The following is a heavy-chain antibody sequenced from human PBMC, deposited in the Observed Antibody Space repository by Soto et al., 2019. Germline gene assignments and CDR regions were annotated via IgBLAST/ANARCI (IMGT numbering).Heavy chain of an antibody. CDR3: AKQRGRRGFDY. CDR2: TSPDGTEK. Sequence: GGSLRLSCAASGFTFSGFGMDWVRQAPGKGLEWVATTSPDGTEKYYADSVKGRFTISRDNSKNTLYMQMNSLRAEDTAVYYCAKQRGRRGFDYWGQGTVVT. J-gene: IGHJ4*02. V-gene: IGHV3-30*18. CDR1: GFTFSGFG. D-gene: IGHD1-1*01.